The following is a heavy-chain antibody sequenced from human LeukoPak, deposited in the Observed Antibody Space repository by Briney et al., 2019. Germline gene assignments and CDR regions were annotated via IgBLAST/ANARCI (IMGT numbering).Heavy chain of an antibody. D-gene: IGHD2-2*01. V-gene: IGHV1-3*01. CDR1: GYTFTSYA. CDR3: ARAGYRSSTSCYAGWFDP. CDR2: INAGNGNT. J-gene: IGHJ5*02. Sequence: ASVKVSCKASGYTFTSYAMHWVRQAPGQRLEWMGWINAGNGNTKYSQKFQGRVTITRDTSASTAYMELSSLRSEDTAVYYCARAGYRSSTSCYAGWFDPWGQGTLVTVSS.